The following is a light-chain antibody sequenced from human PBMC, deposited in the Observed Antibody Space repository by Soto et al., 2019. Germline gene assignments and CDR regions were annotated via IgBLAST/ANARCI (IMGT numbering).Light chain of an antibody. CDR1: QSVSSN. CDR3: QQYNNWPPWT. CDR2: GPS. V-gene: IGKV3-15*01. J-gene: IGKJ1*01. Sequence: EIVMTQSPATLSVSPGERATLSCRASQSVSSNLAWYQQKPGQAPRLLIYGPSTRATGIPARFSGSGSGTAFILLISSLQSEDFAVYYCQQYNNWPPWTFGQGTKVEIK.